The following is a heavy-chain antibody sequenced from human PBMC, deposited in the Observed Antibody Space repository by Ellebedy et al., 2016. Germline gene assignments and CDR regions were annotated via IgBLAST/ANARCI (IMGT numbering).Heavy chain of an antibody. D-gene: IGHD3-10*01. CDR3: ARQVRDDSGSYHFDS. CDR2: IYYSGGT. Sequence: SETLSLTCSVSGGPISNYYWNWIRQPPGKGLEWIGHIYYSGGTSSNPSLKSRVAISSDTSKKHFSLELSSVTAADTAVYYCARQVRDDSGSYHFDSWGQGTLVTVSS. CDR1: GGPISNYY. J-gene: IGHJ4*02. V-gene: IGHV4-59*08.